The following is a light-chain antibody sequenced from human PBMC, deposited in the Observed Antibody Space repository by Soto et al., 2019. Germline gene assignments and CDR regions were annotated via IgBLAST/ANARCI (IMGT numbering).Light chain of an antibody. CDR3: SSYTSSSTYV. CDR2: DVS. J-gene: IGLJ1*01. V-gene: IGLV2-14*01. CDR1: NSDGGGYNY. Sequence: QSVLTQPASVSGSPGQSITISCTGINSDGGGYNYVSWYQQHPGKAPKLMSYDVSNRPSGVSNRFSGSKSGNTASLTISGLQAEDEADYYCSSYTSSSTYVFGTGTKVTVL.